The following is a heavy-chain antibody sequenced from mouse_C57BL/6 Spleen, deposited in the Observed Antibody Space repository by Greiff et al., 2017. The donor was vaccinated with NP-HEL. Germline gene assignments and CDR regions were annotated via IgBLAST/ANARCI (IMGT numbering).Heavy chain of an antibody. CDR3: DRKGDDYEATLYYYAMDY. Sequence: VKLVESGPGLVQPSQSLSITCTVSGFSLTSYGVHWVRQSPGKGLEWLGVIWSGGSTDYNAAFISRLSISKDNPKSQVFFKMNSLQADDTSIYYCDRKGDDYEATLYYYAMDYWGQGTSVTVSS. J-gene: IGHJ4*01. V-gene: IGHV2-2*01. D-gene: IGHD2-4*01. CDR2: IWSGGST. CDR1: GFSLTSYG.